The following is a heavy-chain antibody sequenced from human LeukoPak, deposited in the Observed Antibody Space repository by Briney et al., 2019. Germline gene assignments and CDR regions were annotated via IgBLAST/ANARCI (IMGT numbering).Heavy chain of an antibody. CDR1: GFTFSTYA. D-gene: IGHD2-15*01. Sequence: GGSLRLSCAASGFTFSTYAMSWVRQAPGKGLEWVSVISGGGGSTYYADSVKGRFTISSDNSKNTLYLQMNSLRAEDTAVYYCAKVSRYCSGGSCYYHPFDYWGQGTLVTVSS. V-gene: IGHV3-23*01. J-gene: IGHJ4*02. CDR3: AKVSRYCSGGSCYYHPFDY. CDR2: ISGGGGST.